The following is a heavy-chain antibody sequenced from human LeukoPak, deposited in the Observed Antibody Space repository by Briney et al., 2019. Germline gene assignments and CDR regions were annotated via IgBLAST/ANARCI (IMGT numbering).Heavy chain of an antibody. Sequence: ASVKVSCKASGYTFTSYDINWVRQATGQGLEWMGWMNPNSGNTGYAQKFQGRITMTRNTSINTAYMELSSLYFEDTAMYYCARDLRSSGWYHQPDYWGQGTLVTVSS. D-gene: IGHD6-19*01. V-gene: IGHV1-8*01. J-gene: IGHJ4*02. CDR2: MNPNSGNT. CDR3: ARDLRSSGWYHQPDY. CDR1: GYTFTSYD.